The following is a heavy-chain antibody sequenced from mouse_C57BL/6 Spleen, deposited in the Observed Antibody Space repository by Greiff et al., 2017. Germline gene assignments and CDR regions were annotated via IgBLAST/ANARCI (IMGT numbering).Heavy chain of an antibody. J-gene: IGHJ2*01. CDR3: ARAGDVDSPYYFDY. V-gene: IGHV1-63*01. CDR1: GYTFTNYW. D-gene: IGHD3-3*01. CDR2: IYPGGGYT. Sequence: VQLQQSGAELVRPGTSVKMSCKASGYTFTNYWIGWAKQRPGHGLEWIGDIYPGGGYTNYNEKFKGKATLTAYKSSSTAYMQFSSLSSEDSAIYYCARAGDVDSPYYFDYWGQGTTLTVSS.